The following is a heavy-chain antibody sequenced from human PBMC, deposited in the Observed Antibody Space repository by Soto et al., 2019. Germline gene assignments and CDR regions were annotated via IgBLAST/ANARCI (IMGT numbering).Heavy chain of an antibody. D-gene: IGHD3-10*01. CDR2: IYYSGST. Sequence: SETLSLTCTVSGGSISSSSYYWGWIRQPPGKGLEWIGSIYYSGSTYYNPSLKSRVTISVDTSKNQFSLKLSSVTAADTAVYYCARGTSGYFGSGSYYSSRRHWFDPWGQGTLVTVSS. V-gene: IGHV4-39*01. J-gene: IGHJ5*02. CDR3: ARGTSGYFGSGSYYSSRRHWFDP. CDR1: GGSISSSSYY.